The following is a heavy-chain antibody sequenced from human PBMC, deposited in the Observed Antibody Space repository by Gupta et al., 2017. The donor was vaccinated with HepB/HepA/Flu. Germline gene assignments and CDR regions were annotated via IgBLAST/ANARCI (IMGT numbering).Heavy chain of an antibody. CDR2: INPNSGDT. D-gene: IGHD6-19*01. CDR3: AIVRHSSGWFGSLDY. J-gene: IGHJ4*02. CDR1: GYTFTDYY. V-gene: IGHV1-2*02. Sequence: QVQLVQSGAEVKKPGASVRVSCKASGYTFTDYYMHWVRQAPGQGLEWMGWINPNSGDTNYVQKVQGRVTMTRDTSISTAYMELSSLRSEDTAVYYCAIVRHSSGWFGSLDYWGQGTLVIVSS.